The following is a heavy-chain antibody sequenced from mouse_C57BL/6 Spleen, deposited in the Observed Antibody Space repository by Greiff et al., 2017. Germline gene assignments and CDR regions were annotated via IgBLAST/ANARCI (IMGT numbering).Heavy chain of an antibody. CDR2: IWSGGGT. CDR1: GFSLTSYG. J-gene: IGHJ3*01. Sequence: QVQLQQSGPGLVQPSQSLSITCTVSGFSLTSYGVHWVRQSPGKGLEWLGVIWSGGGTDYNAAFISRLSISKDNSKSQVFFKMNSLQADDTAIYYCARVGDYGGGFAYWGQGTLVTVSA. V-gene: IGHV2-2*01. D-gene: IGHD2-4*01. CDR3: ARVGDYGGGFAY.